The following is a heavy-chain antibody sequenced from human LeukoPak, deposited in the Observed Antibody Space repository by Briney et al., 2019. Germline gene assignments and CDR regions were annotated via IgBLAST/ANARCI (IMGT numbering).Heavy chain of an antibody. V-gene: IGHV3-9*01. D-gene: IGHD5-12*01. Sequence: SLRLSCAASGFIFDDYAMHWVRQAPGKGLEWVSSISWNSFTIGYADSVKGRFTISRDNAKNSLYLQMNSLRAEATAVYYCAREHSGYDFPGRDYYYMDVWGKGTTVTVSS. CDR1: GFIFDDYA. J-gene: IGHJ6*03. CDR3: AREHSGYDFPGRDYYYMDV. CDR2: ISWNSFTI.